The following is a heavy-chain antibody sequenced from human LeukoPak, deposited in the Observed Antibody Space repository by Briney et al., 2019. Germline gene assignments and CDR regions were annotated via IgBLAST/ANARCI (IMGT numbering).Heavy chain of an antibody. CDR3: ARPTEVQWLVSAEYFQH. Sequence: PGGSLRLSCVVSGFTFNRCWMNWVRQAPGKGLVWVSCIKSYADGSGTTYADSVKGRFTISRDDARNTVYLQINSLRAEDTAVYYCARPTEVQWLVSAEYFQHWGQGTLVTVSS. V-gene: IGHV3-74*03. D-gene: IGHD6-19*01. CDR2: IKSYADGSGT. J-gene: IGHJ1*01. CDR1: GFTFNRCW.